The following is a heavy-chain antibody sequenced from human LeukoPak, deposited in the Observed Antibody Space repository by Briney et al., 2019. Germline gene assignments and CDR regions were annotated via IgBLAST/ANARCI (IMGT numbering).Heavy chain of an antibody. CDR3: AAWRGSNWFDY. CDR1: GCDVSSNS. J-gene: IGHJ4*02. CDR2: IFSGGST. Sequence: GGSLRLSCAASGCDVSSNSMSWVRQAPGKGLEWVSVIFSGGSTNYANSMKGRFTISRDNSKNTLYLQMNSLRGEDTAVYYCAAWRGSNWFDYWGQGTQVTVSS. V-gene: IGHV3-53*01. D-gene: IGHD6-13*01.